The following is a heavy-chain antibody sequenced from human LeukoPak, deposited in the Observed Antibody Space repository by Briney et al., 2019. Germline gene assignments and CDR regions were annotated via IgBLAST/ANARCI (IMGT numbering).Heavy chain of an antibody. CDR2: TYYRSKWYI. D-gene: IGHD3-16*01. J-gene: IGHJ5*02. Sequence: SQTLSLTCAISGDSVSRNNAAWNWIRQSPSRGLEWLGRTYYRSKWYIEYAVSVKSRVTINPDTSKNQFSLQINSVTPEDTALYYCVRGDDWGPWGPGTLVTVSS. V-gene: IGHV6-1*01. CDR1: GDSVSRNNAA. CDR3: VRGDDWGP.